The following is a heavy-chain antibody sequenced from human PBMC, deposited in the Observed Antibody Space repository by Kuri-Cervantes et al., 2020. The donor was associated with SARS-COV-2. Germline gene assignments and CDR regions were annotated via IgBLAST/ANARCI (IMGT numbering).Heavy chain of an antibody. CDR3: ARGPSYGDYGWVRY. Sequence: GGSLRLSCAASGFTFSSYAMHWVRQAPGKGLEWVAVISYDGSNKYYADSVKGRFTISRDNSKNTLYLQMNSLRDEDTAVYYCARGPSYGDYGWVRYWGQGTLVTVSS. CDR1: GFTFSSYA. J-gene: IGHJ4*02. CDR2: ISYDGSNK. V-gene: IGHV3-30*07. D-gene: IGHD4-17*01.